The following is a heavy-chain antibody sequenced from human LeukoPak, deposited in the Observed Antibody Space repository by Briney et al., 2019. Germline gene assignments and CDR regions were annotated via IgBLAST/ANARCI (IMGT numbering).Heavy chain of an antibody. D-gene: IGHD2-15*01. Sequence: GRSLRLSCAASGFTFSSYGMHWVRQVPGKGLEWVAVISYDGSNKYYADSVKGRFTVSRDNSKNTLYLQMNSLRAEDTAVYYCAKDRLLLRSRSYFDYWGQGTLVTVSS. CDR3: AKDRLLLRSRSYFDY. J-gene: IGHJ4*02. V-gene: IGHV3-30*18. CDR1: GFTFSSYG. CDR2: ISYDGSNK.